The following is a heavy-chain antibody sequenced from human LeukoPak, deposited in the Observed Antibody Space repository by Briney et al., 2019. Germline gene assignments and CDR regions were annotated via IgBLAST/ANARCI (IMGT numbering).Heavy chain of an antibody. V-gene: IGHV3-30*02. Sequence: GGSLSLSCAASGLTFSNYGMHWVRQAPGKGLEWVAFIRYDASNKYYADSVKGRFTISRDNSRNTLYLQMSSLRAEDTAVYYCATNSSGWFHWGQGTLVTVSS. CDR1: GLTFSNYG. J-gene: IGHJ4*02. CDR3: ATNSSGWFH. CDR2: IRYDASNK. D-gene: IGHD6-19*01.